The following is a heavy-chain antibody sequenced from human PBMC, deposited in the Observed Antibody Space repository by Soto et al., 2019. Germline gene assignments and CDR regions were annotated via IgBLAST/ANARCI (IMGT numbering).Heavy chain of an antibody. J-gene: IGHJ4*02. CDR3: TTPEKFWSGFNY. CDR1: GFTFSKAW. V-gene: IGHV3-15*01. CDR2: IKSKTDGGTT. Sequence: GGSLTLSCAASGFTFSKAWMDWVRQSPGKGLEWVGLIKSKTDGGTTDYPAPVTGRFTISRDDSKNTLYLQMNSLKTEDTAVYYRTTPEKFWSGFNYWGQGPLVTVSS. D-gene: IGHD3-3*01.